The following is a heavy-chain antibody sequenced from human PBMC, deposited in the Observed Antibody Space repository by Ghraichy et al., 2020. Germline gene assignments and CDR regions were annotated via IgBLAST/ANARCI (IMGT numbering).Heavy chain of an antibody. CDR1: GFTFTSHN. Sequence: GGSLRLSSAASGFTFTSHNLNSLPQAPEKGLEWDASINTKDNLKYYADSVEGRFTISRDNAQNSVHLQMNSLRGEDTAVYFCAKDWYYESGGPLGAFDVWGQGTMVTVSS. V-gene: IGHV3-21*01. J-gene: IGHJ3*01. CDR2: INTKDNLK. CDR3: AKDWYYESGGPLGAFDV. D-gene: IGHD3-22*01.